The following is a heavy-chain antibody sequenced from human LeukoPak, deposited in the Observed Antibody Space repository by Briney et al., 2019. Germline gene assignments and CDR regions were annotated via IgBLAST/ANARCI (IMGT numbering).Heavy chain of an antibody. J-gene: IGHJ3*02. Sequence: SETLSLTCAVSGGSVSSGSYYWSWIRQPPGKGLEWIGYIYYSGSTNYNPSLKSRVTISVDTSKNQFSLKLSSVTAADTAVYYCARERAVAGRTFDIWGQGTMVTVSS. V-gene: IGHV4-61*01. CDR3: ARERAVAGRTFDI. CDR1: GGSVSSGSYY. CDR2: IYYSGST. D-gene: IGHD6-19*01.